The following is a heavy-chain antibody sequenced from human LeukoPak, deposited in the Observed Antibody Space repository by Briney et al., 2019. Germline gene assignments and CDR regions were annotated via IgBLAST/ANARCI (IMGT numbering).Heavy chain of an antibody. CDR1: GGSISSYY. D-gene: IGHD2-2*01. CDR3: ARIIVVPAASDAFDI. Sequence: SETLSLTCTVSGGSISSYYWSWIRQPPGKGLEWIGYIYYSGSTNYNPSLKSRVTISVDTSKNQFSLKLSSVTAADTAVYYCARIIVVPAASDAFDIWGQGTMVTVSS. CDR2: IYYSGST. V-gene: IGHV4-59*01. J-gene: IGHJ3*02.